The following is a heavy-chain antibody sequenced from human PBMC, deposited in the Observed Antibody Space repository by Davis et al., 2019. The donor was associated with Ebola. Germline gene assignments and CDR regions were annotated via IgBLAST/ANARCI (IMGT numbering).Heavy chain of an antibody. D-gene: IGHD6-19*01. J-gene: IGHJ4*02. CDR2: ISGSGGST. Sequence: GESLKISCAASGFTFSSYAMSWVRQAPGKGLEWVSAISGSGGSTYYADSVKGRFTISRDNSKNTLYLQMNSLRAEDTAVYYCAKVEWGIAVANVDYWGQGTLVTVSS. CDR3: AKVEWGIAVANVDY. CDR1: GFTFSSYA. V-gene: IGHV3-23*01.